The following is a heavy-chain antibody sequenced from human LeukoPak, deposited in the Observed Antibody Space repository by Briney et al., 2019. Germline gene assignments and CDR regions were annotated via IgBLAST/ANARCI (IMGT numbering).Heavy chain of an antibody. Sequence: GESLKISCKGSGYSFTSYWIGWVRQMPGKGLEWMGIIYPGDSDTRYSPSFQGQVTIPADKSISTAYLQWSSLKASDTAMYYCARGSLASSGGSFFDYWGQGTLVTVSS. CDR2: IYPGDSDT. D-gene: IGHD2-15*01. CDR1: GYSFTSYW. CDR3: ARGSLASSGGSFFDY. J-gene: IGHJ4*02. V-gene: IGHV5-51*01.